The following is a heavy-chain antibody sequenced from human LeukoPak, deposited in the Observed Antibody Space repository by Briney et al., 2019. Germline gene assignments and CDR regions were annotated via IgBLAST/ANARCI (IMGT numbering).Heavy chain of an antibody. CDR1: GGSISSGGYY. CDR3: ARGGDYGDHTAWFDP. D-gene: IGHD4-17*01. CDR2: IYYSGST. Sequence: SETLSLTCTVSGGSISSGGYYWSWIRQHPGKGLEWIGYIYYSGSTYYNPSLKGRVTISVDTSKNQFSLKLSSVTAADTAVYYCARGGDYGDHTAWFDPWGQGTLVTVSS. V-gene: IGHV4-31*03. J-gene: IGHJ5*02.